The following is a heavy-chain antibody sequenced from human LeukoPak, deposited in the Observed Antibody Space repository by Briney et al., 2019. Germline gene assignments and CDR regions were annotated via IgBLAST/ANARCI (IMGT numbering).Heavy chain of an antibody. Sequence: PGGSLRLSCAAYGFSVSNNYMSWVRQAPGEGLEWIAGIYSGGNTYYAESVQGRFTISRDTYKNMVYLQMNGLTPEDTAVYYCARDPTGASVWGKGTTVTVSS. CDR1: GFSVSNNY. V-gene: IGHV3-53*01. D-gene: IGHD1-14*01. J-gene: IGHJ6*04. CDR3: ARDPTGASV. CDR2: IYSGGNT.